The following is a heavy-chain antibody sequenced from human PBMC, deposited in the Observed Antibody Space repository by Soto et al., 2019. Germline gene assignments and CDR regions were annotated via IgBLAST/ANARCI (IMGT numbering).Heavy chain of an antibody. CDR3: ARRGSGSYYDY. D-gene: IGHD1-26*01. CDR1: GFTFSSYA. CDR2: ISGSADST. Sequence: EVQLLESGGGLVQPGGSLRLSCAASGFTFSSYAMRWVRQAPGKGLEWVSAISGSADSTYYADSVKGRFTISRDNSKNTLYLHRNSLRPEDTAVYYCARRGSGSYYDYWGQGTLVTVSS. V-gene: IGHV3-23*01. J-gene: IGHJ4*02.